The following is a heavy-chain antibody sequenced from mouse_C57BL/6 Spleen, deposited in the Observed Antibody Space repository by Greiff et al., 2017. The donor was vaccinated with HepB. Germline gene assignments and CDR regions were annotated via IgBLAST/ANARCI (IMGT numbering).Heavy chain of an antibody. CDR2: IHPNSGST. CDR3: ASHYYGSSPFAY. Sequence: QVQLQQPGAELVKPGASVKLSCKASGYTFTSYWMHWVKQRPGQGLEWIGMIHPNSGSTNYNEKSKSKATLTVDKSSSTAYMQLSSLTSEDSAVYYCASHYYGSSPFAYWGQGTLVTVSA. D-gene: IGHD1-1*01. CDR1: GYTFTSYW. J-gene: IGHJ3*01. V-gene: IGHV1-64*01.